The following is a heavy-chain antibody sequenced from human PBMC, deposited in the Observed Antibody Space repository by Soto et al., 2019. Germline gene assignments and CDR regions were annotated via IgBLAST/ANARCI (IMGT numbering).Heavy chain of an antibody. D-gene: IGHD3-22*01. CDR2: ISGIRDYI. CDR1: GFTFSYYA. V-gene: IGHV3-21*06. Sequence: GGSLRLSCAASGFTFSYYALHWVRRAPGKGLEWVSSISGIRDYIRYADSVKGRFTISRDNAKTSLYLQMNSLTAEDTAVYYCAREGVHNYNEYYFDYWGQATLGTVSA. CDR3: AREGVHNYNEYYFDY. J-gene: IGHJ4*02.